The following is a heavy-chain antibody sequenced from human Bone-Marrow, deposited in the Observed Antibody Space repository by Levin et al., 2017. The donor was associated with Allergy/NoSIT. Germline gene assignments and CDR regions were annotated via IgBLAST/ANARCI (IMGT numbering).Heavy chain of an antibody. J-gene: IGHJ2*01. CDR1: GFTFSKNA. CDR2: ISGSGGSR. Sequence: GASVKVSCVASGFTFSKNAMNWVRQAPGKGLEWVSVISGSGGSRFYADSVKGRFTISRDNSKNTLYLQMHSLRAEDTAIYYCAKDSLHEEVSANFWYFDLWGRGTLVTVSS. CDR3: AKDSLHEEVSANFWYFDL. D-gene: IGHD2-15*01. V-gene: IGHV3-23*01.